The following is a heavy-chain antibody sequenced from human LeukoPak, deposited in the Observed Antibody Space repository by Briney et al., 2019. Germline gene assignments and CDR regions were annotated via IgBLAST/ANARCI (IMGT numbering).Heavy chain of an antibody. V-gene: IGHV3-23*01. D-gene: IGHD5-18*01. CDR2: ISGSGGST. CDR3: AKEGYSYGYFYFDY. CDR1: GFTFSSYA. Sequence: GGSLRLSCAASGFTFSSYAMSWVRQAPGKGLEWVSAISGSGGSTYYADSVKGRFTISRDNTKNTLYLRMNSLRAEDTAVYYCAKEGYSYGYFYFDYWGQGTLVTVSS. J-gene: IGHJ4*02.